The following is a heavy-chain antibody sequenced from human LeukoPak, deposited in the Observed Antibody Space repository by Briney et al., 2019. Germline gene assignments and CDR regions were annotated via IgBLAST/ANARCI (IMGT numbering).Heavy chain of an antibody. D-gene: IGHD3-10*01. Sequence: ASVRVSCKASGYTFTSYGISWVRQAPGQGLEWMGWISTYNGNTNYAQNLQGRVTMTTDTSTSTAYMDLRSLRSDDTAVYYCARSQYGSGSYSPFDYWGQGTLVTVSS. CDR3: ARSQYGSGSYSPFDY. V-gene: IGHV1-18*01. J-gene: IGHJ4*02. CDR2: ISTYNGNT. CDR1: GYTFTSYG.